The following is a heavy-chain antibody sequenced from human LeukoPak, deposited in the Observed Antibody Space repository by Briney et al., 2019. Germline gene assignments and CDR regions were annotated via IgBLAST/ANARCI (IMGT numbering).Heavy chain of an antibody. CDR3: ARGMGYYGMDV. CDR1: SGSFSGDY. CDR2: INHSGST. J-gene: IGHJ6*02. D-gene: IGHD3-10*01. V-gene: IGHV4-34*01. Sequence: SETLSLTCAVYSGSFSGDYWSWIRQPPGKGLEWIGEINHSGSTNYNPSLKSRVTISVDTSKNQFSLKLSSVTAADTAVYYCARGMGYYGMDVWGQGTTVTVSS.